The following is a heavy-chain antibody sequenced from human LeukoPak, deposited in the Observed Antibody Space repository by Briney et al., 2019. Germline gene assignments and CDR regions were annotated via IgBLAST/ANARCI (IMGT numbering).Heavy chain of an antibody. V-gene: IGHV3-30*02. J-gene: IGHJ4*02. CDR1: GFSFSSYG. Sequence: GGPLRLSCAASGFSFSSYGMHWVRQAPGKGLDWVAFIRYDGSNKYYADSVKGRFTISRDNSKNTLYLQMNSLRAEDTAVYYCAKGITIFGVAPTGFDYWGQGTLVTVSS. CDR3: AKGITIFGVAPTGFDY. CDR2: IRYDGSNK. D-gene: IGHD3-3*01.